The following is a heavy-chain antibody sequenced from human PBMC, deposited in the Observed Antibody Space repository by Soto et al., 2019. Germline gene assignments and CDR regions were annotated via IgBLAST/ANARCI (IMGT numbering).Heavy chain of an antibody. V-gene: IGHV4-61*01. J-gene: IGHJ5*02. CDR1: GGSVNYGFNY. D-gene: IGHD6-19*01. Sequence: SETLSLTCSVSGGSVNYGFNYWCCIRQPPGQGLEWIGCIDYSGTANFDPSLMSRVSISLDASKNQFSLRLTTMTTADTAIYYCARGVGQWLVYWFDPWGQGTLVTVSS. CDR3: ARGVGQWLVYWFDP. CDR2: IDYSGTA.